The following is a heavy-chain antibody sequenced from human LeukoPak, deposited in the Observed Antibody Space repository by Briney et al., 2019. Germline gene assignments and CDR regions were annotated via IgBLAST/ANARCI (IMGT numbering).Heavy chain of an antibody. CDR2: ISGSGGGT. J-gene: IGHJ4*02. D-gene: IGHD3-22*01. V-gene: IGHV3-23*01. CDR1: GITLSNYG. Sequence: GGSLRLSCAGTGITLSNYGMSWVRQAPGKGLEWVAGISGSGGGTNYADSVKGRFTISRDNPKNTLFLQMNSLRAEDTAVYFCAKRGVVIRVILVGFHKEAYYFDSWGQGALVTVSS. CDR3: AKRGVVIRVILVGFHKEAYYFDS.